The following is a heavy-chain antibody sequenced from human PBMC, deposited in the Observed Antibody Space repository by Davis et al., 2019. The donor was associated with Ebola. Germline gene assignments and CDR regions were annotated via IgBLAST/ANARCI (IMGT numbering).Heavy chain of an antibody. CDR2: INHSGST. CDR3: AELAAGTTYYYYMDV. V-gene: IGHV4-34*01. J-gene: IGHJ6*03. D-gene: IGHD6-13*01. Sequence: PGGSLRLSCTVSGGSISSYYWSWIRQPPGKGLEWIGEINHSGSTNYNPSLKSRVTISVDTSKNQFSLKLSSVTAADTAVYYCAELAAGTTYYYYMDVWGKGTTVTVSS. CDR1: GGSISSYY.